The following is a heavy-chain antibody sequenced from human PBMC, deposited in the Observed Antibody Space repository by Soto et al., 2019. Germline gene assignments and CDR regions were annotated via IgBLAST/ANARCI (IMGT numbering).Heavy chain of an antibody. CDR2: IYYSGST. CDR1: GGSISSGGYY. J-gene: IGHJ5*02. D-gene: IGHD6-6*01. Sequence: QVQLQESGPGLVKPSQTLSLTCTVSGGSISSGGYYWSWIRQHPGKGLEWIGYIYYSGSTYYNPSLKSRVTISVDTSKNQFSLKLSSVTAADTAVYYCARDRASSYSSYCRWFDPWGQGTLVTVSS. V-gene: IGHV4-31*03. CDR3: ARDRASSYSSYCRWFDP.